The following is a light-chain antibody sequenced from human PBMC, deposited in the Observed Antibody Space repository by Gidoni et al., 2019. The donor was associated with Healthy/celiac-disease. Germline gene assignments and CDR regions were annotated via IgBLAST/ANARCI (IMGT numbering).Light chain of an antibody. Sequence: ELVLTQSPGTLSLSTGERATLSCRASQSVSSSYLAWYQQKPGQAPRLLIYGASSRATGIPDRFSGSGSGTDFTLTISRLEPEDFAVYYCQQYGSSPGTFGQGTKVEIK. CDR1: QSVSSSY. J-gene: IGKJ1*01. CDR3: QQYGSSPGT. CDR2: GAS. V-gene: IGKV3-20*01.